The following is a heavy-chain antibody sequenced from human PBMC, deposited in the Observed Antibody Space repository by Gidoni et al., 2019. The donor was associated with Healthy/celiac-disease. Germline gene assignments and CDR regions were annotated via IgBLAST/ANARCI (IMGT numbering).Heavy chain of an antibody. D-gene: IGHD2-15*01. V-gene: IGHV4-31*03. J-gene: IGHJ5*02. CDR1: GGSISSCGYY. CDR3: ARTSLVVVAAKGGWFDP. Sequence: QVQLQESGPGLVKPSQTLSLPCTFSGGSISSCGYYWIWIRQHPGKGLEWIDYIYYSGSTDYNPSLKSRVTIAVDTSKNQFSLKLSSVTAADTAVYYCARTSLVVVAAKGGWFDPWGQGTLVTVSS. CDR2: IYYSGST.